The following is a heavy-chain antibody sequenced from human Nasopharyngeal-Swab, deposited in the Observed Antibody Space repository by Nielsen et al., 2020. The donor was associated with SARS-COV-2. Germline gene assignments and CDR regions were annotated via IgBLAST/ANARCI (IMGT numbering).Heavy chain of an antibody. CDR2: IKQDGSEK. CDR3: AREGYNWNSGSPYGMDV. D-gene: IGHD1-7*01. V-gene: IGHV3-7*03. Sequence: GGSLRLSCAASGFTFSSYWMSWVRQAPGKGLEWVANIKQDGSEKYYVDSVKGRFTISRDNAKNSLYLQMNSLRAEDTAVYYCAREGYNWNSGSPYGMDVWGQGTTVTVPS. J-gene: IGHJ6*02. CDR1: GFTFSSYW.